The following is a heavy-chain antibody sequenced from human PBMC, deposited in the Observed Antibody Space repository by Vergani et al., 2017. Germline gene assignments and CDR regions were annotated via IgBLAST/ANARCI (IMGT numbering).Heavy chain of an antibody. Sequence: EVQLVETGGGLIQPGGSLRLSCEASGFTLSSYSMNWVRQAPGKGLEWVSFISSDSRTIYYADSVQGRFTISRDNAKNSLYLQMNTVRAEDTAVYYCARSQGYYYYGMDVWGQGTTVTVSS. CDR3: ARSQGYYYYGMDV. CDR2: ISSDSRTI. V-gene: IGHV3-48*01. J-gene: IGHJ6*02. CDR1: GFTLSSYS.